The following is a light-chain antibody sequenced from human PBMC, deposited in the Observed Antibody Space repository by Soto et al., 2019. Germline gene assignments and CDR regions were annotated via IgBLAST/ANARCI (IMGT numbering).Light chain of an antibody. Sequence: QSALTQPPSASGSPGQSVAISCTGTSSDVGDYNFVSWYQQHPGKAPKLIIYEVTKRPSGVPDRFSGSRSGTSASLAITGLQSEDEADYYCQSFDTGLTGPILGIGTKLTVL. V-gene: IGLV2-8*01. CDR2: EVT. CDR3: QSFDTGLTGPI. J-gene: IGLJ2*01. CDR1: SSDVGDYNF.